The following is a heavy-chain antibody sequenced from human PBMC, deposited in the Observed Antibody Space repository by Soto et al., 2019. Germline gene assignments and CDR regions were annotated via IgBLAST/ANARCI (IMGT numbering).Heavy chain of an antibody. Sequence: SETLSLTCTVSGGSISSGGYYWSWIRQHPGKGLEWIGYIYYSGRTYYNPSLHSRVSIAVDTTENQFSLKLTSVTVADTSVYYCARGSFSSSSSWFDPWGRGTLVTVSS. CDR3: ARGSFSSSSSWFDP. CDR1: GGSISSGGYY. V-gene: IGHV4-31*03. J-gene: IGHJ5*02. CDR2: IYYSGRT. D-gene: IGHD6-6*01.